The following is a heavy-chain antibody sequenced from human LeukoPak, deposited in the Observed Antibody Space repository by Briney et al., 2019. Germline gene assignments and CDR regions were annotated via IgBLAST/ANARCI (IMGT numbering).Heavy chain of an antibody. D-gene: IGHD7-27*01. J-gene: IGHJ3*01. CDR3: AGFSTRLTGERIGAFDL. CDR2: IYYVGNT. CDR1: GGSLSSGGYY. V-gene: IGHV4-31*03. Sequence: SQTLSLTCTVSGGSLSSGGYYWTWIRQHPGKGLEWIAYIYYVGNTYYNPSLKSRLSISADTSKNHFSLNLISVTAADTAMYYCAGFSTRLTGERIGAFDLWGQGTMVTVSS.